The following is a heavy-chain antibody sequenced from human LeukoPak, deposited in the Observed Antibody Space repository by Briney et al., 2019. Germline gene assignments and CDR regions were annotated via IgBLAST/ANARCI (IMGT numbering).Heavy chain of an antibody. J-gene: IGHJ5*02. CDR2: IGSGTGGTT. CDR1: GFTFSSYA. D-gene: IGHD1-7*01. V-gene: IGHV3-23*01. CDR3: AKGGTGSTDWFDP. Sequence: GGSLRLSCAASGFTFSSYAMRWVRQVPGKGLEWVSAIGSGTGGTTIYADSVKGRFTISRDNSKNTLYLQMSSLRADDTAIYYCAKGGTGSTDWFDPWGRGTLVTVSS.